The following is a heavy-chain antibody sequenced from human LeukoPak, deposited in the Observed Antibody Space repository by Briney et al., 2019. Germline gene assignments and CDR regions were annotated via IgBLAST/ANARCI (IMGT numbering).Heavy chain of an antibody. Sequence: SETLSLTCTVSGGSISSYYWSWIRQPPGKGLEWIGYIYYSGSTNYNPSLKSRVTISVDTSKNQFSLKLSSVTAAGTAVYYCARGGGPIAAASNWFDPWGQGTLVTVSS. D-gene: IGHD6-13*01. J-gene: IGHJ5*02. CDR2: IYYSGST. CDR1: GGSISSYY. CDR3: ARGGGPIAAASNWFDP. V-gene: IGHV4-59*01.